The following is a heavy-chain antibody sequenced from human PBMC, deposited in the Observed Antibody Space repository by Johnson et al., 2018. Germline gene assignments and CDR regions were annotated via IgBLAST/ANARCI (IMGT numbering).Heavy chain of an antibody. J-gene: IGHJ3*02. D-gene: IGHD4-23*01. V-gene: IGHV3-11*04. Sequence: QVQLVESGGGLVKPGGSLRLSCAASGFTFSDYYMSWIRQAPGKGLEWVSYISSSGSTIYYADSVKGRFIISRDNAKNSLYLQMNNLRAGDTAVYYCARVGDDGKEDAFDIWGQGTMVTVSS. CDR2: ISSSGSTI. CDR1: GFTFSDYY. CDR3: ARVGDDGKEDAFDI.